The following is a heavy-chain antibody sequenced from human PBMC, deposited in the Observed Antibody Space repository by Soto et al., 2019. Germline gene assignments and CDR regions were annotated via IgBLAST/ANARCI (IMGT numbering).Heavy chain of an antibody. V-gene: IGHV4-30-4*01. J-gene: IGHJ4*02. D-gene: IGHD6-13*01. CDR2: IYYTGIT. CDR3: ARDKQQLVRAFDY. CDR1: GGSVSGVDYF. Sequence: PSETLSLTCTVSGGSVSGVDYFWSWIRQSPGKGLEWIGYIYYTGITHLNPSLKSRLTMAVDTSKNQFSLKLSSVTAADTAVYYCARDKQQLVRAFDYWGQGTLVTVSS.